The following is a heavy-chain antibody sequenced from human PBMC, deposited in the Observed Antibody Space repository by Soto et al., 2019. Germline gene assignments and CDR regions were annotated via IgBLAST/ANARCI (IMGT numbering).Heavy chain of an antibody. V-gene: IGHV3-21*01. CDR3: ARAGEILDAFDI. D-gene: IGHD3-10*01. CDR2: ISSSSSYI. J-gene: IGHJ3*02. Sequence: GGSLRLSCAASGFTFSSYSMNWVRQAPGKGLEWVSSISSSSSYIYYADSVKGRFTMSRDNAKNSLYLQMNSLRAEDTAVYYCARAGEILDAFDIWGQGTMVTVSS. CDR1: GFTFSSYS.